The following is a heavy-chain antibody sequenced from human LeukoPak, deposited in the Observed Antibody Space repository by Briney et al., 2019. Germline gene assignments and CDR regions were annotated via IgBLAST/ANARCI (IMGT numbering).Heavy chain of an antibody. CDR1: GGSLSSYY. D-gene: IGHD2-21*02. Sequence: PSETLSLTCTVSGGSLSSYYWSWIRQPPGKGLEWIGYIYYSGSTNYNPSLKSRVTISVDTSKHQFSLKLSSVTAADTAVYYCARLGYCGGDCSYFDYWGQGTLVTVSS. CDR3: ARLGYCGGDCSYFDY. V-gene: IGHV4-59*08. J-gene: IGHJ4*02. CDR2: IYYSGST.